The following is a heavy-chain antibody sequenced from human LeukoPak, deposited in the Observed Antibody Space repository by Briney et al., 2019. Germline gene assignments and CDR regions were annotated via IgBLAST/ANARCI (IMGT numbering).Heavy chain of an antibody. CDR1: GFTFSSYA. J-gene: IGHJ4*02. CDR2: ISGSGGST. CDR3: AKDDNTEMATICRY. Sequence: SGGTLRLSCAASGFTFSSYAMSWVRQAPGKGLEWVSAISGSGGSTYYADSVKGRFTISRDNSKNTLYLQMNSLRAEDTAVYYCAKDDNTEMATICRYWGQGTLVTVSS. D-gene: IGHD5-24*01. V-gene: IGHV3-23*01.